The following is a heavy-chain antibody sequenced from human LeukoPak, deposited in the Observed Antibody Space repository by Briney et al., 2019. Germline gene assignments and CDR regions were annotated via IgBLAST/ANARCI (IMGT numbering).Heavy chain of an antibody. CDR2: ISWNRASI. D-gene: IGHD5-12*01. V-gene: IGHV3-9*01. CDR1: GFTFDDYA. Sequence: GGSLRLSCAASGFTFDDYAMHWVRQAPGKGLEWVSGISWNRASIGYADSVKGRFTISRDNAKTSLYLQMNSLRAENTALYYCAKDSSGGYGTDFDYWGQGTLVTVSS. J-gene: IGHJ4*02. CDR3: AKDSSGGYGTDFDY.